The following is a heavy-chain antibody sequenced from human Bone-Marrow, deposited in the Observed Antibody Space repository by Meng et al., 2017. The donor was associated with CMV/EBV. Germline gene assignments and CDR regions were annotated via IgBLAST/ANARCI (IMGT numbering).Heavy chain of an antibody. CDR3: ARQPPGSAAFGI. CDR1: DDSISSYY. J-gene: IGHJ3*02. D-gene: IGHD3-10*01. V-gene: IGHV4-59*01. Sequence: SETLSLTCSVSDDSISSYYWSWIRQPPGKGLELIGDIYNSGSTNYNPSLQSRVIISVDTSKNQFSLKVRSVTAADTAVYYCARQPPGSAAFGIWGQGTMVTVSS. CDR2: IYNSGST.